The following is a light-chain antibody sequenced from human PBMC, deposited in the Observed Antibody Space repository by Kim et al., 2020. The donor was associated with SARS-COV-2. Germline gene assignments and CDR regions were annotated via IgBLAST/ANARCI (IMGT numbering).Light chain of an antibody. V-gene: IGKV1-39*01. Sequence: DIQMTQSPSSLAASVGDRVTIACRASQSICTYLNWYQQKPGKAPKLLIYAASSLQSGVPSRFSGSGSGTDFTLTISNVQPEDFATYYCQQSHTTPLLSFGGGTKVDIK. CDR3: QQSHTTPLLS. CDR2: AAS. CDR1: QSICTY. J-gene: IGKJ4*01.